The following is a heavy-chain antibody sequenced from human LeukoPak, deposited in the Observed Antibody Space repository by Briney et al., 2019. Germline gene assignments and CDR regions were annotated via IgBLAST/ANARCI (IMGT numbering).Heavy chain of an antibody. CDR2: IKQDGSEK. CDR3: AGDLAGPPQEAFDI. J-gene: IGHJ3*02. V-gene: IGHV3-7*01. CDR1: GLTFSSYW. Sequence: SGGSLRLSCAASGLTFSSYWMSWVRQAPGKGLEWVANIKQDGSEKHYVDSVTGRFTISRDNTKNSLYLQMNSLGADDTAVYYCAGDLAGPPQEAFDIWGQGTMVTVSS.